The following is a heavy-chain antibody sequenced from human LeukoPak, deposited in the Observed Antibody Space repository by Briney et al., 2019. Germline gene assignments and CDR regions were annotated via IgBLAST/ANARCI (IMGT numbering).Heavy chain of an antibody. J-gene: IGHJ5*02. D-gene: IGHD6-13*01. V-gene: IGHV4-59*01. CDR2: VYSSGST. Sequence: PSETLSLACTVSGGSISTYYWTWIRQPPGKGLEWVGYVYSSGSTKYNPSLRSRVTISLDTSKNQFSLRLISVTAADTAVYYCARGYSSNWNWFDPWGQGTLVTVFS. CDR3: ARGYSSNWNWFDP. CDR1: GGSISTYY.